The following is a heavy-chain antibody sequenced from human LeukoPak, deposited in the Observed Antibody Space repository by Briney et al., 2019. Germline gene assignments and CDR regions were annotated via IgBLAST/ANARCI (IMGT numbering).Heavy chain of an antibody. CDR1: GGSISSYY. J-gene: IGHJ4*02. V-gene: IGHV4-4*07. Sequence: SETLSLTCTVSGGSISSYYWSWIRQPAGKGLEWIGRIYSSGSTSYNPSLKSRVTMSVDTSKNQFSLKLSSVTAADTAVYYCARVSYPYFFDYWGQGTLVTVSS. CDR2: IYSSGST. D-gene: IGHD1-26*01. CDR3: ARVSYPYFFDY.